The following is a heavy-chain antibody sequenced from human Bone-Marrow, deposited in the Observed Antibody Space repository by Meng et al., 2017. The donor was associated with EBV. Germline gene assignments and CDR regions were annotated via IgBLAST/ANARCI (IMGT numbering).Heavy chain of an antibody. J-gene: IGHJ4*02. Sequence: QGQLGRSGAEGKKPGSSGKVSCKTAGGTFSSDAISWVRQAPGQGLEWMGGLIPMLGAPNYAQKFQDRVTIIADKSTSIHYMELSSLRSDDTAVYYCASESGRGYTPDYWGRGTLVTVSS. CDR3: ASESGRGYTPDY. V-gene: IGHV1-69*06. CDR1: GGTFSSDA. CDR2: LIPMLGAP. D-gene: IGHD3-10*01.